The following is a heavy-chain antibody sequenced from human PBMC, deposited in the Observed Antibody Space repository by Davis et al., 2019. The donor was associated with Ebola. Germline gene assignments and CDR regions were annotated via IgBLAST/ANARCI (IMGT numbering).Heavy chain of an antibody. Sequence: PGGSLRLSCAASGFTFSNAWMSWVRQSPGKGLEWIGEINHSGSTNYNPSLKRRVTISVDTSKSQLSLKLRSVTAVDAAVYYCATAPGRFLEWWEDYWTRGTLVSVSS. D-gene: IGHD3-3*01. CDR2: INHSGST. V-gene: IGHV4-34*08. J-gene: IGHJ4*02. CDR3: ATAPGRFLEWWEDY. CDR1: GFTFSNAW.